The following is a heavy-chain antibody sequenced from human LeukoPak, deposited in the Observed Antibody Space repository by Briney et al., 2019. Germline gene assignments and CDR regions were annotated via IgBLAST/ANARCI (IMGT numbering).Heavy chain of an antibody. J-gene: IGHJ6*02. Sequence: SETLSLTCTVSGGSISSSSYYWGWIRQPPGKGLEWIGSIYYSGSTYYNPSLKSRVTISVDTSKNQFSLKLSSVTAADTAVYYCARLGYYYGSGSYYYYYGMDVWGQGTTVTVSS. D-gene: IGHD3-10*01. CDR2: IYYSGST. V-gene: IGHV4-39*07. CDR1: GGSISSSSYY. CDR3: ARLGYYYGSGSYYYYYGMDV.